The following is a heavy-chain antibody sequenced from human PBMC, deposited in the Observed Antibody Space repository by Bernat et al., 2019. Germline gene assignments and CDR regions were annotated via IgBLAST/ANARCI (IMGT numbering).Heavy chain of an antibody. J-gene: IGHJ4*02. CDR2: SRNKDKTFTT. V-gene: IGHV3-72*01. D-gene: IGHD1-26*01. CDR3: ARASSYSGTYETRNYFDS. CDR1: GFTFSDHY. Sequence: EVQLVESGGGLVQPGGSLRLSCAASGFTFSDHYMDWVRQAPGKGLEWVGRSRNKDKTFTTEHAASVTGRFTISGDESKNALYLQMNSLKTEDTAVYYCARASSYSGTYETRNYFDSWGQGTLVTVSS.